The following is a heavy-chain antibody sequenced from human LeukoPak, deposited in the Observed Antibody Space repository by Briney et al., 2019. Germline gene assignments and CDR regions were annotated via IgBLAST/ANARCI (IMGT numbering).Heavy chain of an antibody. CDR2: ISSSSSHI. D-gene: IGHD5-18*01. J-gene: IGHJ4*02. Sequence: PGGSLRLSCAASGFTFRSYSMNWVRQAPGKGLEWVSSISSSSSHIYYADYADSVKGRFTISRDNAKNSLYLQMNSLGAEDTAVYYCARDRYTAMVTLCDYWGQGTLVTVSS. CDR1: GFTFRSYS. CDR3: ARDRYTAMVTLCDY. V-gene: IGHV3-21*01.